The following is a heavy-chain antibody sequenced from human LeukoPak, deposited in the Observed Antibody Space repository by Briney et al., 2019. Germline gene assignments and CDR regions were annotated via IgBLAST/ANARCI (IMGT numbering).Heavy chain of an antibody. CDR2: IIPFLGTT. Sequence: ASVTVSCKASGYTFTSYGISWVRQAPGQGLEWMGGIIPFLGTTNYAQKFQGRVTITADEPTRTAYMELTYLRSDDTAVYYCTIIPNVILFTHYFEYWGQGTLVTVSS. J-gene: IGHJ4*02. D-gene: IGHD2-21*01. CDR1: GYTFTSYG. CDR3: TIIPNVILFTHYFEY. V-gene: IGHV1-69*13.